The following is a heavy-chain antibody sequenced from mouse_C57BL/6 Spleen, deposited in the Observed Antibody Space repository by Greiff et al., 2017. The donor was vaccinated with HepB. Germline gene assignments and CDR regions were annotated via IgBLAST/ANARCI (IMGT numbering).Heavy chain of an antibody. J-gene: IGHJ1*03. CDR3: AREAGRRYFDV. D-gene: IGHD4-1*01. Sequence: VKQSCKASGYTFTSYWMQWVKQRPGQGLEWIGEIDPSDSYTNYNQKFKGKATLTVDTSSSTAYMQLSSLTSEDSAVYYCAREAGRRYFDVWGTGTTVTVSS. CDR2: IDPSDSYT. CDR1: GYTFTSYW. V-gene: IGHV1-50*01.